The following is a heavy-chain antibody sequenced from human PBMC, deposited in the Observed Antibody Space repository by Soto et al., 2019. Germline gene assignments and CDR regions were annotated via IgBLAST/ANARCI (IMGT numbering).Heavy chain of an antibody. CDR3: ARGPSADPPWLLLDY. V-gene: IGHV3-11*06. J-gene: IGHJ4*02. D-gene: IGHD3-22*01. Sequence: GGSLRLSCAASGFTFSDYYMSWIRQAPGKGLEWVSYISSSSSYTNYADSVKGRFTISRDNAKNSLYLQMNSLRAEDTAVYYCARGPSADPPWLLLDYWGQGTLVTVSS. CDR1: GFTFSDYY. CDR2: ISSSSSYT.